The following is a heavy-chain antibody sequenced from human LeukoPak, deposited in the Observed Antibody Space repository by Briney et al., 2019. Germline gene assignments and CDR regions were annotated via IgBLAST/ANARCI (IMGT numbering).Heavy chain of an antibody. J-gene: IGHJ4*02. D-gene: IGHD1-1*01. CDR1: GYTFTSYY. CDR3: ARDWGGWNQAY. CDR2: INTNSGNP. V-gene: IGHV7-4-1*02. Sequence: VSVKVSCKASGYTFTSYYMHWVRQAPGQGLEWMGWINTNSGNPTYAQGFTGRFVFSLDTSVSTAYLQISSLKAEDTAVYYCARDWGGWNQAYWGQGTLVTVSS.